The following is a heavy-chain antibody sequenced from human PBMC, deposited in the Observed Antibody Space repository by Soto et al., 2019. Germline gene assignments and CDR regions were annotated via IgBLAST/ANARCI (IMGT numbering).Heavy chain of an antibody. J-gene: IGHJ6*02. V-gene: IGHV3-9*01. CDR1: GFSFDDYA. Sequence: EVQVVESGGGLVQPGRSLRLSCAASGFSFDDYAMHWVRQAPGKGLEWVSGISWNSGTIGYADSVKGRFTNSRDNAKGALYLQMNSLSAEDTALYDCAQSTGGTANGMGVWGQGTTVTVSS. D-gene: IGHD2-8*02. CDR2: ISWNSGTI. CDR3: AQSTGGTANGMGV.